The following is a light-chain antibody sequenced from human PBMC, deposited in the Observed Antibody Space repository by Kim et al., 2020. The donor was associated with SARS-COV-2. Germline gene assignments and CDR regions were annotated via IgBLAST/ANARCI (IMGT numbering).Light chain of an antibody. J-gene: IGLJ2*01. V-gene: IGLV3-1*01. CDR2: QDT. CDR1: KLGDKF. CDR3: QTWDRSTVI. Sequence: SVSPGQTASITCSGDKLGDKFASWYQQKPGQSPELVIYQDTQRPSGIPERFSGSNSGNTATLTISGTQTMDEADYYCQTWDRSTVIFGGGTQLTVL.